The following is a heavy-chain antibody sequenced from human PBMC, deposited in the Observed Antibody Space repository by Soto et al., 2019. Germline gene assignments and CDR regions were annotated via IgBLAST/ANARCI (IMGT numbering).Heavy chain of an antibody. Sequence: GGSLRLSCAASGFTFSNFGLHWVRQAPGKGLEWVAVISYDGNSKYYADSVKGRFTISRDNSKNTLHLQMNSLRAEDTAVYYCAKDLRITIFGVVNPYYYYGMDVWGQGTAVTSP. CDR2: ISYDGNSK. CDR1: GFTFSNFG. D-gene: IGHD3-3*01. J-gene: IGHJ6*02. V-gene: IGHV3-30*18. CDR3: AKDLRITIFGVVNPYYYYGMDV.